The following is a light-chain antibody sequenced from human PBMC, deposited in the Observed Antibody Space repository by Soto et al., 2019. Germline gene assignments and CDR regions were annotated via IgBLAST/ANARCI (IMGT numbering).Light chain of an antibody. CDR1: QTVSSR. CDR3: QQYNSWPET. V-gene: IGKV3-11*01. J-gene: IGKJ1*01. Sequence: PGERATLSCRASQTVSSRLAWYQHKPGQAPRLLIYDTSNRATGIPARFSGSGSGTDFTLTISSLEPEDFAVYYCQQYNSWPETFGQGTKVDIK. CDR2: DTS.